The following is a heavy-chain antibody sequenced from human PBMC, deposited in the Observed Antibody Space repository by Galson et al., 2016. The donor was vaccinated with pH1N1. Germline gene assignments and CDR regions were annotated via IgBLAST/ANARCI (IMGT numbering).Heavy chain of an antibody. CDR3: ARQNDYGDYRGDAFDI. J-gene: IGHJ3*02. Sequence: SGAEVKKPGESLKIPCKGSGYSFASSWIGWVRQMPGKGLEWMGIIYLGGSLVRYSPSFQGQVTISADKSIDIVYLQWSSLKASDTAIYYCARQNDYGDYRGDAFDIWGQGTMATVSS. CDR1: GYSFASSW. CDR2: IYLGGSLV. V-gene: IGHV5-51*01. D-gene: IGHD4-17*01.